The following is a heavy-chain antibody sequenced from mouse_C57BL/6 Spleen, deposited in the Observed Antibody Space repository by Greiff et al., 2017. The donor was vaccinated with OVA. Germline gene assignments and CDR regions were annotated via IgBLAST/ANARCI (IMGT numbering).Heavy chain of an antibody. CDR1: GYTFTNYW. CDR3: ARGNSRDAMDY. CDR2: IYPGGGYT. V-gene: IGHV1-63*01. Sequence: QVQLQQSGAELVRPGTSVKMSCKASGYTFTNYWIGWAKQRPGHGLEWIGDIYPGGGYTNYNEKFKGKATLTADKSSSTAYMQFSSLTSEDSAIDYGARGNSRDAMDYWGQGTSVTVSS. J-gene: IGHJ4*01.